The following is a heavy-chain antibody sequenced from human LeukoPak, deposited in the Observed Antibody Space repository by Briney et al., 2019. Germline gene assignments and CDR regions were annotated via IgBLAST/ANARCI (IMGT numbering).Heavy chain of an antibody. CDR2: LYAGGST. V-gene: IGHV3-66*01. Sequence: GGSLRLSCAASGFTVSSNYISWVRQAPGKGLEWGSVLYAGGSTYYADSVKGRFTVSRDNSKNTLFLRMNSLRPEDTAVYYCASRYAGTYSLNFWGQGTLVTVSS. D-gene: IGHD1-26*01. CDR1: GFTVSSNY. CDR3: ASRYAGTYSLNF. J-gene: IGHJ4*02.